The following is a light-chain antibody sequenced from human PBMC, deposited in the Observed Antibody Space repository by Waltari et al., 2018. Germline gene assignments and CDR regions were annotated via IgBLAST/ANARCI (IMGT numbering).Light chain of an antibody. CDR1: QSVSSNS. CDR3: QQHGNSPSPT. CDR2: GAS. J-gene: IGKJ4*01. Sequence: EIVLTQSPGTLSLSQGERATLSCRASQSVSSNSLAWYQQKYGQAPRLLIYGASSRATGIPDRFSGSGSGTDFTLTISRLEPEDFAVYYCQQHGNSPSPTFGGGTKVEIK. V-gene: IGKV3-20*01.